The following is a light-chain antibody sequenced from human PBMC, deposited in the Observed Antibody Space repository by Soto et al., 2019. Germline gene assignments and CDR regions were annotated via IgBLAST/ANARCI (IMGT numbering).Light chain of an antibody. Sequence: EIVLTQSPATLSVSPGERVTLSCRASQSVDINLAWYQQKLGQAPRLLIYDASKRATGIPARFSGSGSGTDFTLTINSLEPEDFAVYYCQQRNYWPITFGQGTRLEIK. CDR2: DAS. CDR1: QSVDIN. V-gene: IGKV3-11*01. CDR3: QQRNYWPIT. J-gene: IGKJ5*01.